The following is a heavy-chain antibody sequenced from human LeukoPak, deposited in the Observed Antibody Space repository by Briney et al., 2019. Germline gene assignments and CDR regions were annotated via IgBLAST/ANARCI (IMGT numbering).Heavy chain of an antibody. Sequence: VASVKVSCKASGYTFTDYYIHWVRQAPGQGLEWMGWINSNSGATNYAQKFQGRVTMTRDTSISTAYMELTRLGSDDTAVYYCARDGSLAYWGQRTLVTVSS. D-gene: IGHD5-12*01. CDR2: INSNSGAT. CDR1: GYTFTDYY. J-gene: IGHJ4*02. CDR3: ARDGSLAY. V-gene: IGHV1-2*02.